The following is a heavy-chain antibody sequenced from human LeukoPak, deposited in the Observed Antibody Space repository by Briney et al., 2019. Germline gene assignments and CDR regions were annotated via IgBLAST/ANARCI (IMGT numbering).Heavy chain of an antibody. CDR1: GGSISSYY. D-gene: IGHD5-12*01. CDR3: ARGFDSKSTYFDY. V-gene: IGHV4-59*01. J-gene: IGHJ4*02. CDR2: ISYSGST. Sequence: SETLSLTCTVSGGSISSYYWNWIRQPPGKGLEWIGYISYSGSTNYNPSLKSRVTLSLDTSKNQFSLNLRSVTAADTAVYYCARGFDSKSTYFDYWGQGTLVTVSS.